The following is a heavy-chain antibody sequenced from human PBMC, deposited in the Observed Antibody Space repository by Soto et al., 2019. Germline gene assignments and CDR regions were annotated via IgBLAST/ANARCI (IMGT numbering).Heavy chain of an antibody. V-gene: IGHV3-30*03. CDR2: TSYDGSNR. J-gene: IGHJ5*02. Sequence: VQLVESGGGLVKPGGSLRLSCAASGFTFSNYGMHWVRQAPGKGLEWVAVTSYDGSNRYYADSVKGRFTISKDNSKNTLNLQMHSLRAEDTAVYYCARAPSSGYFYVWFDPWGQGTQVTVSS. CDR3: ARAPSSGYFYVWFDP. CDR1: GFTFSNYG. D-gene: IGHD3-22*01.